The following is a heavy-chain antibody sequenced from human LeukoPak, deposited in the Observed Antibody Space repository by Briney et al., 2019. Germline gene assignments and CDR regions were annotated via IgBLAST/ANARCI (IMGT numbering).Heavy chain of an antibody. V-gene: IGHV3-23*01. J-gene: IGHJ5*02. CDR1: GFTFSTYW. CDR3: AKDRRATLDWFDP. CDR2: ISGSGGST. Sequence: GGSLRLSCAASGFTFSTYWMSWVRQAPGKGLEWVSAISGSGGSTYYADSVKGRFTISRDNSKNTLYLQMNSLRAEDTAVYYCAKDRRATLDWFDPWGQGTLVTVSS. D-gene: IGHD1-26*01.